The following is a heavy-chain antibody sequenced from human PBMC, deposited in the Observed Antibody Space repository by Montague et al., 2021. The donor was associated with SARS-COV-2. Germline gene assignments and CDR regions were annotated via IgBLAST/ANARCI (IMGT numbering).Heavy chain of an antibody. J-gene: IGHJ6*02. CDR2: IDDGGTT. V-gene: IGHV4-59*08. Sequence: SETLSLTCSVSGGSLSTYYWSWIRQPPGKGLEWIGYIDDGGTTRYNPSLRGRATISLDLSKNQFSLDLNSVTAADTAVYYCARNAYNHYGLDVWGQGTTVTVSS. CDR1: GGSLSTYY. CDR3: ARNAYNHYGLDV.